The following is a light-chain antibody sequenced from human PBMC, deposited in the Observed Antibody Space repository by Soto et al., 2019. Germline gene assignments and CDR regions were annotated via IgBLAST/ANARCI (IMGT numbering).Light chain of an antibody. J-gene: IGKJ2*01. CDR2: DAS. CDR1: QSISSW. CDR3: QQYNSYSYT. V-gene: IGKV1-5*01. Sequence: DIPMTQSPSTLSASVGDRVTITGRASQSISSWLAWYQQKPGKAPKLLIYDASSLESGVPSRFSGSGSGTEFTLTISSLQPDDFATYYCQQYNSYSYTFGQGTKLEIK.